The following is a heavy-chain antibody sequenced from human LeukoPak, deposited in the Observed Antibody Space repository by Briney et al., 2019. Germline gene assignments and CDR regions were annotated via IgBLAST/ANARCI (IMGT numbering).Heavy chain of an antibody. V-gene: IGHV3-48*03. D-gene: IGHD4-11*01. CDR2: ISNSGGNI. CDR3: AREKDYTRDAFDI. Sequence: PGGYLRLSCAASGFTFSSYEMNWVPQAPGKGLKWGSSISNSGGNIYYADSVKGRFTISRDNAENSLYLQMNSLRAEDAAVYYCAREKDYTRDAFDIWGQGTMVTVSS. J-gene: IGHJ3*02. CDR1: GFTFSSYE.